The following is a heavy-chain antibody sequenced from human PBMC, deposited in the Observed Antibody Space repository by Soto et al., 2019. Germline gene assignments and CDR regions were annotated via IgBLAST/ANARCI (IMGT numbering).Heavy chain of an antibody. Sequence: SETLSRTCAVSNGSISSSNCWSWVRQPPGKGLEWIREINNRGTINHNPSLHSRVTISVDKSKNQFSLRLNSVTAADTAVYYCATDASTSFGSWFDSWGQGSRVTVSS. CDR2: INNRGTI. CDR3: ATDASTSFGSWFDS. V-gene: IGHV4-4*02. J-gene: IGHJ5*01. D-gene: IGHD3-10*01. CDR1: NGSISSSNC.